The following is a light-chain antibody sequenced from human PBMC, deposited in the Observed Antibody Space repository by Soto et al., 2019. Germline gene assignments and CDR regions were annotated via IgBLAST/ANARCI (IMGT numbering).Light chain of an antibody. V-gene: IGLV1-47*02. CDR1: SSNIGGTNY. CDR3: AAWDDSLSVVV. CDR2: SNN. J-gene: IGLJ2*01. Sequence: QSVLTQPPSASGTPGQKVFISCSGSSSNIGGTNYAYWYQQLPGAAPKLLMHSNNLRPSGVPERISGSKFGTAASLAISGLRSEDEADYYCAAWDDSLSVVVFGGGTKVTVL.